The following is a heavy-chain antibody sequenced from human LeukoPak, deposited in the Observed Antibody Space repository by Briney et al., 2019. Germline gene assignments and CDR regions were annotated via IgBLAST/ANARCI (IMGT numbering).Heavy chain of an antibody. CDR1: GFTVSSNY. Sequence: GGSLRLSCAASGFTVSSNYMSWVRQAPGKGLEWVSVFYSGGATYYADSVKGRFTISRDNAKNMLYLQMSSLRAEDTGVYYCARGYYDSNDSNRSNWFDPWGQGTLVTVSS. CDR3: ARGYYDSNDSNRSNWFDP. J-gene: IGHJ5*02. CDR2: FYSGGAT. V-gene: IGHV3-53*01. D-gene: IGHD3-22*01.